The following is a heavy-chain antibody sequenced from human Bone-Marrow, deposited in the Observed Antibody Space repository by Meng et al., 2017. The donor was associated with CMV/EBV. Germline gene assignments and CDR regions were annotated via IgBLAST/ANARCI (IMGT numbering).Heavy chain of an antibody. CDR3: ARDKGTMYSSGRGAFDI. CDR2: ISYDGSKK. V-gene: IGHV3-30-3*01. CDR1: GFTFSSYA. J-gene: IGHJ3*02. Sequence: GGSLRLSCAASGFTFSSYAMHWVRQAPGKGLEWVAVISYDGSKKYYADSVKGRFTISRDNAKNSLYLQMNSLRAEDTAVYYCARDKGTMYSSGRGAFDIWGQGTMVTVSS. D-gene: IGHD6-19*01.